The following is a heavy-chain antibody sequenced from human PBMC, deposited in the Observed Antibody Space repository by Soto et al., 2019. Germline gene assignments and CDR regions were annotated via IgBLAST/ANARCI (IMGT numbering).Heavy chain of an antibody. Sequence: LPETLSPGCIVSGASIRSSSPQWGSFRQPPGKGLEWMGSVYFSGATNYNSALKSRVTISVDTSKNQFSLKLSSVTAADTAVYYCARVRRSGWYLDYWGQGTLVTVS. CDR3: ARVRRSGWYLDY. CDR2: VYFSGAT. J-gene: IGHJ4*02. D-gene: IGHD6-19*01. V-gene: IGHV4-39*01. CDR1: GASIRSSSPQ.